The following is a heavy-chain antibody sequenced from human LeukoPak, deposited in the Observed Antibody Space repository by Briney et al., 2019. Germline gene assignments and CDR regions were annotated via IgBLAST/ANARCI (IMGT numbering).Heavy chain of an antibody. D-gene: IGHD3-22*01. Sequence: AGGSLRLSCAASGFTFSSYSMNWVRQAPGKGLEWVSAISGSGGSTYYADSVKGRFTISRDNSKNTLYLQMNSLRAEDTAVYYCAKDPSTYYYDSSGYEWGQGTLVTVSS. J-gene: IGHJ4*02. CDR3: AKDPSTYYYDSSGYE. V-gene: IGHV3-23*01. CDR2: ISGSGGST. CDR1: GFTFSSYS.